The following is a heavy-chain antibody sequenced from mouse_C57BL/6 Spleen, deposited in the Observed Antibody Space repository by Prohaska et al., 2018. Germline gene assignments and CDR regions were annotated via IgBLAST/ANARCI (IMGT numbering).Heavy chain of an antibody. CDR3: ARGYYDYDMGFAY. V-gene: IGHV9-3*01. J-gene: IGHJ3*01. CDR2: INTYSGVP. Sequence: KASGYTFPTYGMSWVKQAPGKGLKWMGWINTYSGVPTYADDFKGRFAFSLETSASTAYLQINNLKNEDTATYFCARGYYDYDMGFAYWGQGTLVTVSA. D-gene: IGHD2-4*01. CDR1: GYTFPTYG.